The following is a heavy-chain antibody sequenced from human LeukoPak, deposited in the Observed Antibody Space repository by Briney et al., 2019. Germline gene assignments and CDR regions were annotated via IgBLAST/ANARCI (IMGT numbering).Heavy chain of an antibody. V-gene: IGHV3-11*06. J-gene: IGHJ4*02. CDR1: GFTFSDYY. CDR3: ARDGAVAGTVVDY. Sequence: KPGGSLRLSCAASGFTFSDYYMSWIRQAPGKGLEWVSYISSSSSYTNYADSVKGRFTISRDNAKNSLYLQTNGLRAEDTAVYYCARDGAVAGTVVDYWGQGTLVTVSS. D-gene: IGHD6-19*01. CDR2: ISSSSSYT.